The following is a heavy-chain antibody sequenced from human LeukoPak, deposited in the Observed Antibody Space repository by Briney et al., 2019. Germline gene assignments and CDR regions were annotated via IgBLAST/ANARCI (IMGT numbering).Heavy chain of an antibody. CDR1: GGSFSGYY. D-gene: IGHD3-3*01. CDR3: AGGRLRFLEWLFIEGWFDP. CDR2: INHSGST. J-gene: IGHJ5*02. V-gene: IGHV4-34*01. Sequence: PSETLSLTCAVYGGSFSGYYWSWIRQPPGKGLEWIGEINHSGSTNYNPSLKSRVTISVDTSKNQFSLKLSSVTAADTAVYYCAGGRLRFLEWLFIEGWFDPWGQGTLVTVSS.